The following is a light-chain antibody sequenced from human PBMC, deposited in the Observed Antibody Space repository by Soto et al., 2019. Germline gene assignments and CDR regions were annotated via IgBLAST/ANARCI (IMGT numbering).Light chain of an antibody. J-gene: IGLJ1*01. V-gene: IGLV3-1*01. CDR3: QAWDSITLDV. CDR2: QDS. CDR1: KLGDKY. Sequence: SYELTQPPSVSVSPGQTASITCSGAKLGDKYACWYQQKPGQSPVLVIYQDSKRPSGIPERFSGSNSGNTATLTISGTQAMDEADYYCQAWDSITLDVFGTGTKLTVL.